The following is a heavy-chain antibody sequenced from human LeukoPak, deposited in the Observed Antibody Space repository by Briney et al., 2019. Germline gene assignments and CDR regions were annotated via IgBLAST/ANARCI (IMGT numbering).Heavy chain of an antibody. Sequence: PGGSLRLSCAASGFTFTSYSMSWVRQAPGKGLEWVSGTSDRGDYTYYADSVKGRFTISRDNSKNTLYLQMSSLRAEDAAIYYCAKDSRGNYVAWLDPWGQGTLVSVSS. CDR3: AKDSRGNYVAWLDP. CDR2: TSDRGDYT. D-gene: IGHD4-11*01. J-gene: IGHJ5*02. CDR1: GFTFTSYS. V-gene: IGHV3-23*01.